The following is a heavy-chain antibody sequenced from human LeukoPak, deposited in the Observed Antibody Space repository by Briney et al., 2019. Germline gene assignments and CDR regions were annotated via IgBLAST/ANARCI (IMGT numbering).Heavy chain of an antibody. CDR3: ANYGLNNWNYVPFDY. CDR2: ISGSGGST. V-gene: IGHV3-23*01. Sequence: PGGSLRLSCAASGFTFSSYAMSWVRQAPGKGLEWVSAISGSGGSTYYADSVKGRFTISRDNSKNTLYLQMNSLRAEDTAVYYCANYGLNNWNYVPFDYWGQGTLVTVSS. D-gene: IGHD1-7*01. CDR1: GFTFSSYA. J-gene: IGHJ4*02.